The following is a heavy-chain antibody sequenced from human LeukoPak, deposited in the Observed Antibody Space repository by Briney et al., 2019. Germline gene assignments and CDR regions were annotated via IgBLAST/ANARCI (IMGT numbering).Heavy chain of an antibody. V-gene: IGHV3-7*01. Sequence: GGSLRLSCAASGFTFSVYWMSWVRQAPGKGLEWVANIKKDGSEKYYVESLKGRLTISRDNVKNSLYLQLNSLSAEDTAVYYCARDLQDGVPTGYWGQGTLVIVS. CDR3: ARDLQDGVPTGY. J-gene: IGHJ4*02. CDR2: IKKDGSEK. CDR1: GFTFSVYW. D-gene: IGHD4-17*01.